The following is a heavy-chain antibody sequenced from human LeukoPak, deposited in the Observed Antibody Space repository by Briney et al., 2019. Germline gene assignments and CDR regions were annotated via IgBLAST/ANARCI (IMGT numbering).Heavy chain of an antibody. D-gene: IGHD3-3*01. CDR2: IIPIFGTA. Sequence: SVKVSCKASGGTFSSYAISWVRQAPGQGLEWMGGIIPIFGTANYAQKFRGRVTITADESTSTAYMELSSLRSEDTAVYYCARDLAITIFGVVIRTDAFDIWGQGTMVTVSS. CDR3: ARDLAITIFGVVIRTDAFDI. CDR1: GGTFSSYA. J-gene: IGHJ3*02. V-gene: IGHV1-69*13.